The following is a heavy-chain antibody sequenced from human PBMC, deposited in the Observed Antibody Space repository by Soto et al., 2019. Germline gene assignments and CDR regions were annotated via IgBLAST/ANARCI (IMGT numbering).Heavy chain of an antibody. J-gene: IGHJ5*02. CDR1: GFTFSSYW. V-gene: IGHV3-7*01. CDR3: ARDPAGTRGLVWFDP. CDR2: IKQDGSEK. Sequence: PGGSLRLSCAASGFTFSSYWMSWVRQAPGKGLEWVANIKQDGSEKFYVDSVKGRFTISRDNVKNSLYLQMNSLRAEDTAVYYCARDPAGTRGLVWFDPWGQGTLVTVSS. D-gene: IGHD1-7*01.